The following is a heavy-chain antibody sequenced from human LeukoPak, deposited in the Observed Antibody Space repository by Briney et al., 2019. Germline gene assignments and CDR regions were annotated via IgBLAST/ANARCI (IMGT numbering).Heavy chain of an antibody. Sequence: GGSLRLSCAASGFTFSSYEMNWVRQAPGKGLEWVSYISSSGSTIYYADSVKGRFTISRDNAKNSLYLQMNSPRAEDTAVYYCAELGITMIGGVWGKGTTVTIFS. CDR2: ISSSGSTI. D-gene: IGHD3-10*02. J-gene: IGHJ6*04. V-gene: IGHV3-48*03. CDR3: AELGITMIGGV. CDR1: GFTFSSYE.